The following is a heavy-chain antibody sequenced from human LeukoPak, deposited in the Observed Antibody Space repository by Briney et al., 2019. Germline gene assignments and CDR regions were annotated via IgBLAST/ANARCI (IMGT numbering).Heavy chain of an antibody. V-gene: IGHV4-34*01. J-gene: IGHJ4*02. D-gene: IGHD2-15*01. Sequence: PSETLSLTCVVYGGSFSGYYWNWIRQPPAKGLEWIGEINHSGSTNYNPSLKSRVTISVDTSKNQLSLEVSSVTAADTAVYYCARGMALAAVFDYWGQGTLVTVSS. CDR3: ARGMALAAVFDY. CDR2: INHSGST. CDR1: GGSFSGYY.